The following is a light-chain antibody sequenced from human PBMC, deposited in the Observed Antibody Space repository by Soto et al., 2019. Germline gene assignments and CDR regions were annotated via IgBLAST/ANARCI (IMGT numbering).Light chain of an antibody. J-gene: IGKJ1*01. Sequence: AIRMTQSPSSLSASTGDRVTITCRASQGISSYLAWYQQKPGKAPKLLIYAASTLQSGVPSRFRRNGSGTDFTLTISCLQSEDFATYYCQQYYSYPGTFGQGTKVEIK. CDR3: QQYYSYPGT. CDR1: QGISSY. CDR2: AAS. V-gene: IGKV1-8*01.